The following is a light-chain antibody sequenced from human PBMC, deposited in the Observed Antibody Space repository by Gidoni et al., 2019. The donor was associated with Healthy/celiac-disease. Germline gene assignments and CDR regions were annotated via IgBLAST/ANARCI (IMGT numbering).Light chain of an antibody. CDR3: MQALQTRLT. Sequence: DIVMTQSPLSLPVTPGEPASISCRSSQSLLHSNGYNYLDWYLQKPGQSPQLLIYLGYNRASGVPDRFSGSGSGTDFTLKISRVEAEDVGVYYCMQALQTRLTFGGXTKVEIK. CDR1: QSLLHSNGYNY. J-gene: IGKJ4*01. CDR2: LGY. V-gene: IGKV2-28*01.